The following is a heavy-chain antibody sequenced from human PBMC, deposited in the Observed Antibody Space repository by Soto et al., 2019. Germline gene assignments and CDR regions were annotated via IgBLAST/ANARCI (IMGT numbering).Heavy chain of an antibody. D-gene: IGHD1-20*01. V-gene: IGHV1-18*04. CDR1: GYTFSNYG. CDR3: ARDPFITGRRDAFDI. CDR2: ISAARGNT. Sequence: QIQLVQSRVEVKNPGASVKVSCKASGYTFSNYGISWVRQAPGQGLEWMGWISAARGNTDYSKKFQGRVTMTTDTSTSTVYMELSSLRSDDTAVYYCARDPFITGRRDAFDIWGQGTTVTVTS. J-gene: IGHJ3*02.